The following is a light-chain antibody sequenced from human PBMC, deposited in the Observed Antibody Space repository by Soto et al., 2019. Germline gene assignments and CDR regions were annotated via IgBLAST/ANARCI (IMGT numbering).Light chain of an antibody. CDR1: SSDVGRYNY. CDR3: SSYTSSSTVV. J-gene: IGLJ2*01. V-gene: IGLV2-14*01. CDR2: DVS. Sequence: QSALTQPASVSESPGQSITISCTGTSSDVGRYNYVSWCQQHPGKAPKLIIYDVSNRPSGVSNRFSGSKSGNTASLTISGLQAEDEADYYCSSYTSSSTVVFGGGTKLTVL.